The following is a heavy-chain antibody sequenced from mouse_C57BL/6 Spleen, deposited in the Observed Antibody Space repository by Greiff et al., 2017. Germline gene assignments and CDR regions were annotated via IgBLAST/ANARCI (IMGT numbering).Heavy chain of an antibody. V-gene: IGHV1-50*01. CDR1: GYTFTSYW. Sequence: QVQLQQPGAELVKPGASVKLSCKASGYTFTSYWMQWVKQRPGQGLEWIGEIDPSDSYTNYNQKFKGKATLTVDTSSSTAYMQLSSLTSEDSAVYYCARAKLGPFAYWGQGTLVTVSA. D-gene: IGHD4-1*01. CDR2: IDPSDSYT. J-gene: IGHJ3*01. CDR3: ARAKLGPFAY.